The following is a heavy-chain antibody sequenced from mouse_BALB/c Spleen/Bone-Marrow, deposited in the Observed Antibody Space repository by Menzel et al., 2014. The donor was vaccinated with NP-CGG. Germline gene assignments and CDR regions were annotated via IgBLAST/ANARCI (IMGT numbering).Heavy chain of an antibody. CDR1: GFTFTDYY. J-gene: IGHJ2*01. CDR2: IRNKANGYTT. CDR3: ARDIGRLLFDY. V-gene: IGHV7-3*02. D-gene: IGHD1-2*01. Sequence: EVKLMESGGGLVQPGGSLRLSCETSGFTFTDYYMNWVRQPPGKALEWLGFIRNKANGYTTEYSASVKGRFTISRDNSQSILYLQMNTLGAEDSATYYCARDIGRLLFDYWGQGTTLTVSS.